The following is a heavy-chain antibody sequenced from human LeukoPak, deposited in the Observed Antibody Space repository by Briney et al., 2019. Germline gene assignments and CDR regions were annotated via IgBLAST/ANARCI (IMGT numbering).Heavy chain of an antibody. Sequence: GASVKVSCKASGYTFTSYGISWVRQAPGQGLEWMGWINPNSGGTNYAQKFQGWVTMTRDTSISTAYMELSRLRSDDTAVYYCARDGGGWYGDYYYGMDVWGQGTTVTVSS. CDR3: ARDGGGWYGDYYYGMDV. CDR1: GYTFTSYG. D-gene: IGHD6-19*01. CDR2: INPNSGGT. J-gene: IGHJ6*02. V-gene: IGHV1-2*04.